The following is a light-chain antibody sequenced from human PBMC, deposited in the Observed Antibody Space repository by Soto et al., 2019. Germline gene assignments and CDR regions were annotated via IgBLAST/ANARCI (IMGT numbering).Light chain of an antibody. CDR2: GAS. CDR3: QQYHFWPRGT. CDR1: QSVNSN. V-gene: IGKV3D-15*01. Sequence: EIVMTQSPATLSVSPGERATLSCRASQSVNSNLAWYQQKPGQAPRLLIYGASIRATGIPARFSGSGSGTEFTLPISSLQSEDFAVYYCQQYHFWPRGTFGQGTKVEIK. J-gene: IGKJ1*01.